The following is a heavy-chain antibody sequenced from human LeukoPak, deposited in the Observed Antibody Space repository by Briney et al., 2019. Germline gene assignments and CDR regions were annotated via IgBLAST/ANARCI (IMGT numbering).Heavy chain of an antibody. CDR1: GGSISSYY. Sequence: SETLSLTCTVSGGSISSYYWSWIRQPPGKGLEWIGSIYYSGSTYYNPSLKSRVTISVDTSKNQFSLKLSSVTAADTAVYYCASLRGSYYYYYMDVWGKGTTVTVSS. J-gene: IGHJ6*03. D-gene: IGHD1-26*01. CDR2: IYYSGST. CDR3: ASLRGSYYYYYMDV. V-gene: IGHV4-59*05.